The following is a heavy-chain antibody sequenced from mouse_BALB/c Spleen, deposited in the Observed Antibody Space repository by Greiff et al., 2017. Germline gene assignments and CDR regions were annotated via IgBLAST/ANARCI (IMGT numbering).Heavy chain of an antibody. V-gene: IGHV5-17*02. CDR3: ARSGGKEYYAMDY. D-gene: IGHD2-1*01. J-gene: IGHJ4*01. CDR1: GFTFSSFG. CDR2: ISSGSSTI. Sequence: EVKLVESGGGLVQPGGSRKLSCAASGFTFSSFGMHWVRQAPEKGLEWVAYISSGSSTIYYADTVKGRFTISRDNPKNTLFLQMTSLRSEDTAMYYCARSGGKEYYAMDYWGQGTSVTVSS.